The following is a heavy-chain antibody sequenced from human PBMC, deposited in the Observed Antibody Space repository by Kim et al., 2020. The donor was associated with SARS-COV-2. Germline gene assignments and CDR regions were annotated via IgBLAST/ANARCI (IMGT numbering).Heavy chain of an antibody. V-gene: IGHV1-8*01. CDR3: ARGPPLPLYTMVRGVIITHYYYYGMDV. Sequence: ASVKVSCKASGYTFTSYDINWVRQTTGQGLEWMGWMNPNSGNTGYAQKFQGRVTMTRNTSISTAYMELSSLRSEDTAVYYCARGPPLPLYTMVRGVIITHYYYYGMDVWGQGTTVTVSS. J-gene: IGHJ6*02. D-gene: IGHD3-10*01. CDR1: GYTFTSYD. CDR2: MNPNSGNT.